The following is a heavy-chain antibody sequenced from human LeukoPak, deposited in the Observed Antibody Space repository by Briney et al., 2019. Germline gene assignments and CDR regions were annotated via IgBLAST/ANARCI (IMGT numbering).Heavy chain of an antibody. V-gene: IGHV4-4*07. CDR2: IYTSGST. CDR1: GGSISSYY. D-gene: IGHD3-22*01. Sequence: SETLSLTCTVSGGSISSYYWSWIRQPAGKGLEWIGRIYTSGSTNYNPSLKSRVTMSVDTSKNQFSLKLSSVIAADTAVYYCAGGYYYDSSGYRFDYWGQGTLVTVSS. J-gene: IGHJ4*02. CDR3: AGGYYYDSSGYRFDY.